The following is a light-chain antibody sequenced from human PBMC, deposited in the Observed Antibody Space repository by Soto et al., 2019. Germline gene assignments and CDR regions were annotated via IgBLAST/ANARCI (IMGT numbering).Light chain of an antibody. CDR2: GAS. V-gene: IGKV3-20*01. Sequence: EIRLTQSPGTLSLSPGERATLSCRASQNVDSNYLAWYQQKPGQAPRIIIFGASGRATGIPDRFSGSGSGTDFTLTISRLEPEDFAVYYCQQYGSLSWTFGQGTKVDIK. J-gene: IGKJ1*01. CDR3: QQYGSLSWT. CDR1: QNVDSNY.